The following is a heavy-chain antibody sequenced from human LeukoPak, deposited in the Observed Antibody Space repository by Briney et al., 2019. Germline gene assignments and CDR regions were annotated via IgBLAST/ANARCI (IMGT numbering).Heavy chain of an antibody. D-gene: IGHD6-13*01. V-gene: IGHV3-7*05. CDR3: GGDLGRISAAAIPGGS. CDR1: GFTFSSYW. J-gene: IGHJ5*02. CDR2: IREDGSEK. Sequence: GGSLRLSCVASGFTFSSYWMSWVRQAPREGLEWVANIREDGSEKNYLDSVKGRFTISRDNAQNSLYLQMDSLRVEDTAVYYCGGDLGRISAAAIPGGSWGQGTLVTVSS.